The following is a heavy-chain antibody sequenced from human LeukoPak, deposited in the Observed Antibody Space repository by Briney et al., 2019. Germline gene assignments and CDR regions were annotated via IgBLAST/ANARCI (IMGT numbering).Heavy chain of an antibody. CDR3: AKDQDLDSNYVSDAFDI. J-gene: IGHJ3*02. CDR2: ISGSGGST. CDR1: GFTFSSYA. V-gene: IGHV3-23*01. D-gene: IGHD4-11*01. Sequence: GGSLRLSCAASGFTFSSYAMSWVRQAPGKGLEWVSAISGSGGSTYYADSVKGRFTISRDNSKNTLYLQMNSLRAEDTAVYYCAKDQDLDSNYVSDAFDIWGQGTMVTVSS.